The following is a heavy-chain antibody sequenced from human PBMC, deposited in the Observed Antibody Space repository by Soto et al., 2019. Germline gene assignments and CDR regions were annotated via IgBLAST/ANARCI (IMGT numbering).Heavy chain of an antibody. CDR3: ARDFDDSSGYPY. D-gene: IGHD3-22*01. V-gene: IGHV4-59*12. CDR1: GGSISSYW. J-gene: IGHJ4*02. CDR2: IYYSGST. Sequence: PSETLSLTCTVSGGSISSYWWSWIRQPPGKGLEWIGYIYYSGSTNYNPSLKSRVTISVDTSKKQFSLKLNSLRAEDTAVYYCARDFDDSSGYPYWGQGTLVTVSS.